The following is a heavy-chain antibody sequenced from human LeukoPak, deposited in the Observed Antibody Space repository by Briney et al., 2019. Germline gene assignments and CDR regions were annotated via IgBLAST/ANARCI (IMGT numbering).Heavy chain of an antibody. D-gene: IGHD1-26*01. CDR2: VKNKVYGYTT. CDR3: AKDITVGATMDAFDI. Sequence: GGSLRLSCAASGFTFSDHYMDWVRQAPGKGLEWVGRVKNKVYGYTTEYDASVNGRFTISRDNAKNSLYLQMNSLRAEDTALYYCAKDITVGATMDAFDIWGQGTMVTVSS. CDR1: GFTFSDHY. V-gene: IGHV3-72*01. J-gene: IGHJ3*02.